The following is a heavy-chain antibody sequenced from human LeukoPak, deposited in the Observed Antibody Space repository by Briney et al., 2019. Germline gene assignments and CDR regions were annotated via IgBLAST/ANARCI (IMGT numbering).Heavy chain of an antibody. J-gene: IGHJ4*02. Sequence: GGSLRLSCAASGFTFSSHAMSWVRQAPGKGLEWVSSISISGGSTYYADSVKGRFTISRDNSKNTLYLQMNSLRAEDTAVYYCAKESSWYPLYFDYWGQGTLVTVSS. CDR2: ISISGGST. CDR1: GFTFSSHA. V-gene: IGHV3-23*01. D-gene: IGHD6-13*01. CDR3: AKESSWYPLYFDY.